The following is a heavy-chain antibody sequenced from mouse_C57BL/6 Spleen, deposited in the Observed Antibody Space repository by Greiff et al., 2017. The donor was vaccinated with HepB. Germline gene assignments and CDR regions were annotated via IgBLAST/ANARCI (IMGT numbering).Heavy chain of an antibody. CDR3: ARSLNYGSSLYAMDY. V-gene: IGHV1-59*01. D-gene: IGHD1-1*01. CDR1: GYTFTSYW. CDR2: IDPSDSYT. J-gene: IGHJ4*01. Sequence: QVQLQQPGAELVRPGTSVKLSCKASGYTFTSYWMHWVKQRPGQGLEWIGVIDPSDSYTNYNQKFKGKATLTVDTSSSTAYMQLSSLTSEDSAVYYCARSLNYGSSLYAMDYWGQGTSVTVSS.